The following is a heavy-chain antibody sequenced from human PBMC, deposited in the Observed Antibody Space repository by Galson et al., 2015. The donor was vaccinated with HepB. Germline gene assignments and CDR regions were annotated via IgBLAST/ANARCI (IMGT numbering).Heavy chain of an antibody. V-gene: IGHV1-69*02. J-gene: IGHJ1*01. Sequence: SVKVSCKASGGTFSSYTISWVRQAPGQGLEWMGRIIPILGIANYAQKFQGRVTITADKSTSTAYMELSSLRSEDTAVYYCAIVGQLGTSSVYFQHWGQGTLVTVSS. CDR2: IIPILGIA. CDR1: GGTFSSYT. D-gene: IGHD6-13*01. CDR3: AIVGQLGTSSVYFQH.